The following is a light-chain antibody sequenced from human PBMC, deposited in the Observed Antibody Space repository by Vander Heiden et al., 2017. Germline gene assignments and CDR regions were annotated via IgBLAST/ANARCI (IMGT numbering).Light chain of an antibody. CDR2: DDR. CDR1: NIESKS. V-gene: IGLV3-21*02. CDR3: QVWESSGDHVV. J-gene: IGLJ2*01. Sequence: VLTQQPSVSVAPGPTASITCGRNNIESKSVHWYQQKPGLAPVLVLYDDRDRPSGIPERFSGSNSGNTATLTITRVEAGDEADYYCQVWESSGDHVVFGGGTKLTVL.